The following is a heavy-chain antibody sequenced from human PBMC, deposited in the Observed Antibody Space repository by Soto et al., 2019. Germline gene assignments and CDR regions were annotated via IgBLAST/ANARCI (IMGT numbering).Heavy chain of an antibody. Sequence: GGSLRLSCAASGFTFSSYAMSWVRQAPGKGLEWVSAISGSGGSTYYADSVKGRFTISRDNSKNTLYLQMNSLRAEDTAVYYCAKDLKLDLYYYYYMDVWGKGTTVTVSS. CDR1: GFTFSSYA. CDR2: ISGSGGST. V-gene: IGHV3-23*01. J-gene: IGHJ6*03. D-gene: IGHD2-2*03. CDR3: AKDLKLDLYYYYYMDV.